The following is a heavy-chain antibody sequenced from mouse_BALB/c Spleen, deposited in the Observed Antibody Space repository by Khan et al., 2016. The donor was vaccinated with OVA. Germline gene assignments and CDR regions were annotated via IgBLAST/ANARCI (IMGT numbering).Heavy chain of an antibody. D-gene: IGHD2-4*01. Sequence: QVQLQQSGAELAKPGASVKMSCKASGYTFTSYWMHWVKQRPGQGLEWIGYINPSTGYTEYNQKFKDKATLTADQSSSTAYMQLSSLTSEDSAVYYCAYDYAYWGQGTLVTVSA. CDR1: GYTFTSYW. CDR3: AYDYAY. V-gene: IGHV1-7*01. J-gene: IGHJ3*01. CDR2: INPSTGYT.